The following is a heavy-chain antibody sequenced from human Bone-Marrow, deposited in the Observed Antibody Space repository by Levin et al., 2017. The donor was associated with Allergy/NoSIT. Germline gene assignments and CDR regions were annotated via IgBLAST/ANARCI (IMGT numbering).Heavy chain of an antibody. Sequence: SQTPSLTCTVSCGSVSSVSYYWSWIRQPPGKGLEWIGYIYYSGSTNYNPSLKSRVTISVDTARNQFSLKLSSVTAADTAVYYCVRDGRSSGQRGGYYYYAMDIWGQGTTVTVSS. V-gene: IGHV4-61*01. CDR2: IYYSGST. CDR1: CGSVSSVSYY. D-gene: IGHD6-19*01. J-gene: IGHJ6*02. CDR3: VRDGRSSGQRGGYYYYAMDI.